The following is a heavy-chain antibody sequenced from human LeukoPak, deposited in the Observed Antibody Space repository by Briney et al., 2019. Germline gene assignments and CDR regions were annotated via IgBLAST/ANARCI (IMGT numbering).Heavy chain of an antibody. V-gene: IGHV3-23*01. CDR1: GFTFSTYA. D-gene: IGHD6-19*01. CDR2: ISSSGSTI. CDR3: AKDRGYSSGWGDY. Sequence: GGTLRLSCAASGFTFSTYAMSWVRQAPGKGLEWVSYISSSGSTIYYADSVKGRFTISRDNSKNTLYLQMNSLRAEDTAVYYCAKDRGYSSGWGDYWGQGTLVTVSS. J-gene: IGHJ4*02.